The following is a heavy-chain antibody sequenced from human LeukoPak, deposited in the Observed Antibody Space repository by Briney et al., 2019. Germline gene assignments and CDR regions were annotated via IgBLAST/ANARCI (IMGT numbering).Heavy chain of an antibody. CDR1: GFTFDDYA. J-gene: IGHJ3*02. Sequence: GGSLRLSCAASGFTFDDYAMHWVRQAPGKGLEWVSGISWNSGSIGYADSVKGRFTISRDNAKNSLYLQMNSLRAEDTALYYCAEDSHYEPKAFDIWGQGTMVTVSS. CDR3: AEDSHYEPKAFDI. CDR2: ISWNSGSI. D-gene: IGHD4-17*01. V-gene: IGHV3-9*01.